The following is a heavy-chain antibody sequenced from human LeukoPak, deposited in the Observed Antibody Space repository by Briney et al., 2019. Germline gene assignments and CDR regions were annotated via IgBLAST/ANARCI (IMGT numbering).Heavy chain of an antibody. Sequence: SVKVSCKASGGTFSSYAISWVRQAPGQGLEWMGRIIPIFGTANYAQKFQGRVTITTDESTSTAYMELSSLRSEDTAVYYCARDPISGSYYFDYWGQGTLVTVSS. CDR1: GGTFSSYA. D-gene: IGHD1-26*01. J-gene: IGHJ4*02. CDR2: IIPIFGTA. CDR3: ARDPISGSYYFDY. V-gene: IGHV1-69*05.